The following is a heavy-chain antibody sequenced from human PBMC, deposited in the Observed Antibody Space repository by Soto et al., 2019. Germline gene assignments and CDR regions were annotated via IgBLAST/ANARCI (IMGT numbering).Heavy chain of an antibody. CDR2: IYYSGST. V-gene: IGHV4-39*01. D-gene: IGHD3-16*01. CDR1: GGSISSSSYY. CDR3: VRHPRSIPFMITFGEMNWFDP. J-gene: IGHJ5*02. Sequence: SETLSLTCTVSGGSISSSSYYWGWIRQPPGKGLEWIGSIYYSGSTYYNPSLKSRVTISVDTSKNQFSLKLSSVTAADTAVYYCVRHPRSIPFMITFGEMNWFDPWGQGTLVTVSS.